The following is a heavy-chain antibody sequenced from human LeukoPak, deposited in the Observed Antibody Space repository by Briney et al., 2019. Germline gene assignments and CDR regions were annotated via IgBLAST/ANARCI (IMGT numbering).Heavy chain of an antibody. V-gene: IGHV1-24*01. D-gene: IGHD1-26*01. J-gene: IGHJ4*02. CDR3: ATDLIVGPTTDLDY. Sequence: ASVKVSCKVSGYTLTELPIHWVRQAPGKGREWMGGFDPKGGGTIYAQNFQGRVTLTEDTSTDTAYMELSSLRSEDTAVYYCATDLIVGPTTDLDYWGQGTLVTVSS. CDR1: GYTLTELP. CDR2: FDPKGGGT.